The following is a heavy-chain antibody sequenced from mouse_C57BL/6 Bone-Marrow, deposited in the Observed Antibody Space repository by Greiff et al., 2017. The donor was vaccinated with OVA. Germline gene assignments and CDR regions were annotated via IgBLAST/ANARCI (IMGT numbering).Heavy chain of an antibody. V-gene: IGHV5-17*01. D-gene: IGHD4-1*01. CDR2: ISSGSSTI. CDR1: GFTFSDYG. CDR3: ARMGKVDY. Sequence: VQLKQSGGGLVKPGGSLKLSCAASGFTFSDYGMHWVRQAPEKGLEWVAYISSGSSTIYYADTVKGRFTISRDNAKNTLFLQMTSLRSEDTAMYYCARMGKVDYWGQGTTLTVSS. J-gene: IGHJ2*01.